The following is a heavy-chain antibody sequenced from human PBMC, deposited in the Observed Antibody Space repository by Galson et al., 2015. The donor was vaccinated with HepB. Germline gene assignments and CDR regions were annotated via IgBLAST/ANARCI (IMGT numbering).Heavy chain of an antibody. J-gene: IGHJ4*02. Sequence: SLRLSCAASGFTFTNAWMTWVRQAPGKGLEWVGRIKSKTHGGTTDYAAPVKGTFTISRDDSKNTLYLQMNSLKTEDTAVYYCTTWNWNYADYWGQGTLVTVSS. D-gene: IGHD1-7*01. V-gene: IGHV3-15*01. CDR1: GFTFTNAW. CDR2: IKSKTHGGTT. CDR3: TTWNWNYADY.